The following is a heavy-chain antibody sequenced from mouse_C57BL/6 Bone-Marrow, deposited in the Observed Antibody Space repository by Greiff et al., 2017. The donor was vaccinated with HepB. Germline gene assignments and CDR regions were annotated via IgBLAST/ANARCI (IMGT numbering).Heavy chain of an antibody. D-gene: IGHD1-1*01. CDR1: GFTFSDYY. CDR2: INYDGSST. V-gene: IGHV5-16*01. CDR3: ARDSGSSYLYAMDY. J-gene: IGHJ4*01. Sequence: EVHLVESGGGLVQPGSSMKLSCTASGFTFSDYYMAWVRQVPEKGLEWVANINYDGSSTYYLDSLKSRFIISRDNAKNILYLQMSSLKSEDTATYYCARDSGSSYLYAMDYWGQGTSVTVSS.